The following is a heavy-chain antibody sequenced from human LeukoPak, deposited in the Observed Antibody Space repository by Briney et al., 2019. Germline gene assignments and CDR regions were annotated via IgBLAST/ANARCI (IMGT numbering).Heavy chain of an antibody. J-gene: IGHJ4*02. V-gene: IGHV3-64*01. D-gene: IGHD5-18*01. CDR1: GFTFSSYA. CDR2: ISSNGGST. Sequence: PGGSLRLSCAASGFTFSSYAMHWVRQAPGKGLEYVSAISSNGGSTYYANSVKGRYTISRDNSKNTLYLQMNSLRAEDTAVYYCARDDYSYGFHFTYYFDYWGQGTLVTVSS. CDR3: ARDDYSYGFHFTYYFDY.